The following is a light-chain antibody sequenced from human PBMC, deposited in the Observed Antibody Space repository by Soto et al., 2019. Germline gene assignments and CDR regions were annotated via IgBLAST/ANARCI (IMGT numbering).Light chain of an antibody. CDR3: QQRSKWPPLT. Sequence: EVVLTQSPATLSLSPGDRATLSCRASETISSYLVWYHQKPGQAPRLLIYDASNRAAGIPARFSGSGSGTDFTLTISSPEPEDFGIYYCQQRSKWPPLTFGGGTKVDIK. CDR2: DAS. CDR1: ETISSY. V-gene: IGKV3-11*01. J-gene: IGKJ4*01.